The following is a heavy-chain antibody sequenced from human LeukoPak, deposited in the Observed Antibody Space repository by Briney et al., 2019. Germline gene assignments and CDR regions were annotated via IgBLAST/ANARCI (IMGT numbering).Heavy chain of an antibody. V-gene: IGHV1-69*05. CDR3: ARFVRLGGYFDY. D-gene: IGHD1-26*01. J-gene: IGHJ4*02. CDR2: IIPIFGKA. CDR1: GGTFSSYA. Sequence: ASVKVSCKASGGTFSSYAISWVRQAPGQGLEWMGRIIPIFGKANYAQKFQGRVTITTDESTSTAYMELSSLRSEDTAVYYCARFVRLGGYFDYWGQGTLVTVSS.